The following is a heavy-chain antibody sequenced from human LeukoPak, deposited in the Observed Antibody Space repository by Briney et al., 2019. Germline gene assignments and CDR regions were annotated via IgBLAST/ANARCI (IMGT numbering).Heavy chain of an antibody. V-gene: IGHV3-7*01. CDR2: INQDGSEK. J-gene: IGHJ4*02. Sequence: GGSLRLSCAASGFTFSDYWMSWVRQAPGKGLEWVADINQDGSEKYYVDSVRGRFTISRDNAENSLYLQVSSLRAEDTALYFCARESRPGGRLVDFDFWGQGSLVTVSS. CDR3: ARESRPGGRLVDFDF. D-gene: IGHD3-16*01. CDR1: GFTFSDYW.